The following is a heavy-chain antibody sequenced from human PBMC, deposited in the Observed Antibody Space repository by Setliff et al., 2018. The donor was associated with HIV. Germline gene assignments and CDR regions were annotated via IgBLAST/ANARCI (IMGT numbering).Heavy chain of an antibody. CDR2: IIPMLGTP. CDR3: ARDLAAVRHYY. Sequence: SVKVSCKASGGTFSSYTINWVRQAPGQGLEWVGRIIPMLGTPNYAQKFQGRVTITADKSTSTAYMELSSLRSEDTAVYYCARDLAAVRHYYWGQGTLVTVSS. V-gene: IGHV1-69*08. D-gene: IGHD6-13*01. CDR1: GGTFSSYT. J-gene: IGHJ4*02.